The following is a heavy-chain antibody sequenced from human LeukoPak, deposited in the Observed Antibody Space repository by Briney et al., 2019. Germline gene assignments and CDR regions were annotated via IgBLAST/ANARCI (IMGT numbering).Heavy chain of an antibody. CDR1: GFTFSSYA. Sequence: GRSLRLSCAASGFTFSSYAMHWVRQAPGKGLEWVAVISYDGSNKYYADSVKGRFTISRDNSKNTLYLQMNSLRAEDTAMYYCARVRQQQLVLISIDYWGQGTLVTASS. D-gene: IGHD6-13*01. J-gene: IGHJ4*02. V-gene: IGHV3-30*01. CDR2: ISYDGSNK. CDR3: ARVRQQQLVLISIDY.